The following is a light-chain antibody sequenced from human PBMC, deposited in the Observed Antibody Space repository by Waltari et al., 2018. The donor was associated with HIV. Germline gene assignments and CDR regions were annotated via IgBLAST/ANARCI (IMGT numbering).Light chain of an antibody. CDR3: LLFYCTRS. V-gene: IGKV1-39*01. Sequence: DIQMTQSPSSLSASVGDRITITCRASQSISSYLNCYQQKPGKASKLLIYAASSLQCGFLLSFCVSGSVIYFTLSFCCLQPVVFFTFFCLLFYCTRSFGP. CDR1: QSISSY. J-gene: IGKJ3*01. CDR2: AAS.